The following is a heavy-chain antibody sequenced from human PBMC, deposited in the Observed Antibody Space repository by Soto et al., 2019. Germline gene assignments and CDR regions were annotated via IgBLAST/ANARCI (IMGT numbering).Heavy chain of an antibody. CDR3: AREAAGILNWFDP. V-gene: IGHV4-31*03. J-gene: IGHJ5*02. D-gene: IGHD6-25*01. CDR1: GGSISSGGYY. CDR2: IYHSGST. Sequence: QVQLQESGPGLVKPSQTLSLTCTVSGGSISSGGYYWSWIRQHPGKGLEWIGYIYHSGSTYYNPSLKSRVTISVDTSKNQFSLKLSSVTVADTAVYYCAREAAGILNWFDPWGQGTLVPVSS.